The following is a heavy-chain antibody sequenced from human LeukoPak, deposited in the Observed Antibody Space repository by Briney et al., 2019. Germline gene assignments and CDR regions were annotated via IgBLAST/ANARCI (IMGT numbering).Heavy chain of an antibody. Sequence: GGSLRLSCAASGFTFSSYGMHWVRQAPGKGLEWVAVIWYDGSNKYYADSVKGRFTISRDNSKNTLYLQMNSLRAEDTAVYYCARSGPSGWFGELLPPDYWGQGTLVTVSS. CDR1: GFTFSSYG. CDR2: IWYDGSNK. CDR3: ARSGPSGWFGELLPPDY. V-gene: IGHV3-33*01. D-gene: IGHD3-10*01. J-gene: IGHJ4*02.